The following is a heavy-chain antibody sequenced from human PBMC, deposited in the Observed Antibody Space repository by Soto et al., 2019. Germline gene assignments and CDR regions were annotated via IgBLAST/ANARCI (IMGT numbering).Heavy chain of an antibody. Sequence: ESGGGLVQPGGSLRLSCAASGFTFSSYAMSWVRQAPGKGLEWVSVISGSGDFTFYADSVKGRFTISRDNSKNTLYLQMNTLRAEDTAVYYCAKTQTDILDYWGQGTLVTVSS. CDR2: ISGSGDFT. CDR3: AKTQTDILDY. D-gene: IGHD3-9*01. CDR1: GFTFSSYA. J-gene: IGHJ4*02. V-gene: IGHV3-23*01.